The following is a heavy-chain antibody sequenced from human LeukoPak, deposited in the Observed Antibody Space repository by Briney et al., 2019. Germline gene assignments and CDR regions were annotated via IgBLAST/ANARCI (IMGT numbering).Heavy chain of an antibody. J-gene: IGHJ4*02. V-gene: IGHV3-48*01. D-gene: IGHD4-17*01. CDR2: ISSSRSTI. Sequence: GGSLRLSCAASGFTFNSYGMIWVRQAPGKGLEWVSYISSSRSTITYADSVKGRFTISRDNAKNSLYLQMNSLRAEDTAVYYCARVFIGDYGDYQFDYWGQGTLVTVSS. CDR1: GFTFNSYG. CDR3: ARVFIGDYGDYQFDY.